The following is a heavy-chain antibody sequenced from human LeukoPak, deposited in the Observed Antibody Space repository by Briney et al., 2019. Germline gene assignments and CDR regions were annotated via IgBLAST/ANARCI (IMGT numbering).Heavy chain of an antibody. CDR2: ISGSGGST. D-gene: IGHD6-13*01. CDR1: GFAFSSYA. CDR3: AKGIAAADFNWFDP. J-gene: IGHJ5*02. V-gene: IGHV3-23*01. Sequence: GGSLRLSCAAYGFAFSSYAMRWVRQAPGKGLEWVSAISGSGGSTYYADSVKGRFTISRDNSKNTLYLQMNSLRAEDTAVYYCAKGIAAADFNWFDPWRQGTPVTVSS.